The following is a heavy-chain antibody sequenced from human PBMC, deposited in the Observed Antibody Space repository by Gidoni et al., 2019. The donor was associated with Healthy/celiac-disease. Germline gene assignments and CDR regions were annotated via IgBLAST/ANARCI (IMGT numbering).Heavy chain of an antibody. V-gene: IGHV3-23*01. CDR1: GFTFSSYA. Sequence: EVQLLESGGGLVQPGGSLRLSCAASGFTFSSYAMSWVRQAPGKGLEWVSAISGSGGSTYYADSVKGRFTISRDNSKNTLYLQMNSLRAEDTAVYYCAKDLKRGVMVRGVILFDYWGQGTLVTVSS. J-gene: IGHJ4*02. CDR3: AKDLKRGVMVRGVILFDY. CDR2: ISGSGGST. D-gene: IGHD3-10*01.